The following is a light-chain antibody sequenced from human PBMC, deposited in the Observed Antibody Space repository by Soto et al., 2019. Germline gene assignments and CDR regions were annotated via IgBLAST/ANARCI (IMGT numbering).Light chain of an antibody. V-gene: IGLV1-40*01. CDR1: TSNIGAGYD. Sequence: QTVVTQPPSVSGAPGKKVIISCTGSTSNIGAGYDVHWYQQLPGTAPKLLIYSNSNRPSGVPDRLSGSKSGTSASLAITGLQVEDEADYYCQSYDSSLSAAVFGGGTKVSVL. CDR2: SNS. J-gene: IGLJ3*02. CDR3: QSYDSSLSAAV.